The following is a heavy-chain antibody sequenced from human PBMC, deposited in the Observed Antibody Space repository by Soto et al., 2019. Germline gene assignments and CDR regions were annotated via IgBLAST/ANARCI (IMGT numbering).Heavy chain of an antibody. J-gene: IGHJ4*02. D-gene: IGHD2-8*02. CDR3: TGEVASGY. V-gene: IGHV3-30*03. CDR2: ISRDGGTK. Sequence: QVQLVESGGGVVQPGRSLRLSCAVSGFTVSTYGMHWVRQAPGKGLEWVAVISRDGGTKYYANSVKSRFTISRDNSSKTLFLKMNSLRGDNMAVNYCTGEVASGYWGQGTLVTVSS. CDR1: GFTVSTYG.